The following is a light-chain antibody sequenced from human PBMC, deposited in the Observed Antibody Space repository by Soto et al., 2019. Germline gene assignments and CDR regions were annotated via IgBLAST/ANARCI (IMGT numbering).Light chain of an antibody. CDR3: SSHTISSALQV. CDR2: GVS. Sequence: QSVLTQPASVPGSPGQSMTISCTGTISDFVVYNYVSWYQQHPGKAPKLMIYGVSNRPSGVSNRFSGSKSGNTASLTISGLQADDEADYYCSSHTISSALQVFGTGTKVTVL. CDR1: ISDFVVYNY. J-gene: IGLJ1*01. V-gene: IGLV2-14*01.